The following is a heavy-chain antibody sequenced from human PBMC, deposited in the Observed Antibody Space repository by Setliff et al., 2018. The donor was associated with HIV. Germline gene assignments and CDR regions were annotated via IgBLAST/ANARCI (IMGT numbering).Heavy chain of an antibody. V-gene: IGHV3-66*01. D-gene: IGHD6-13*01. CDR3: ARGPLSSSWYNWFDP. CDR1: GFNVNNKY. Sequence: GGSLRLSCAASGFNVNNKYMSWVRQAPGKGLEWVSIIYSDDYTKYADSLKGRFTISRDSSKNTLYLQMTSLRAEDTAVYYCARGPLSSSWYNWFDPWGQGTLVTVSS. J-gene: IGHJ5*02. CDR2: IYSDDYT.